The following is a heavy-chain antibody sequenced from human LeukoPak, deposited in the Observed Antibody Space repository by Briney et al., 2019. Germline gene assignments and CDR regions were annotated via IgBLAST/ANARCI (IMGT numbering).Heavy chain of an antibody. V-gene: IGHV4-34*01. CDR1: GGSFSDYY. CDR2: INHSGST. D-gene: IGHD3-22*01. CDR3: AGSSYIGLDF. J-gene: IGHJ4*02. Sequence: PSETLSLTCAVYGGSFSDYYWSWIRQPPGKGLEWIGEINHSGSTNYNPSLKSRVTISVDTSKNQFSLRLSSVTAADTSVYYCAGSSYIGLDFWGQGTLVTVSS.